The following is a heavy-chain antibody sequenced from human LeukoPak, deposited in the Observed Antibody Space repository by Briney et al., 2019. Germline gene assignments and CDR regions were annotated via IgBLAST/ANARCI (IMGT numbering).Heavy chain of an antibody. CDR2: TSAYNGNT. D-gene: IGHD6-13*01. V-gene: IGHV1-18*01. CDR1: GYTFTSYG. CDR3: ARASGYSSSWPSRRRKRERYFDY. Sequence: ASVKVSCKASGYTFTSYGISWVRQAPGQGLEWMGWTSAYNGNTNYAQKLQGRVTMTTDTSTSTAYMELSSLRSEDTAVYYCARASGYSSSWPSRRRKRERYFDYWGQGTLVTVSS. J-gene: IGHJ4*02.